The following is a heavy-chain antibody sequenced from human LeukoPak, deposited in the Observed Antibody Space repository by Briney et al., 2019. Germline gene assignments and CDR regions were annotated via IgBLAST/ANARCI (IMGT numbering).Heavy chain of an antibody. V-gene: IGHV3-30*02. CDR3: AKEDHRGSDPPWFDP. J-gene: IGHJ5*02. D-gene: IGHD3-10*01. Sequence: HPGGSLRLSCAASGFTFSSYGMHWVRQAPGKGLEWVAFIRYDGSNKYYADSVRGRFTISRDNSKNTLYLQMNSLRAEDTAIYYCAKEDHRGSDPPWFDPWGQGTLVTVSS. CDR1: GFTFSSYG. CDR2: IRYDGSNK.